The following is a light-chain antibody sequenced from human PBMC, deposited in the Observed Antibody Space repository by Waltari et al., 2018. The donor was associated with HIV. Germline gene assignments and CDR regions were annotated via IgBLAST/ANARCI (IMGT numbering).Light chain of an antibody. Sequence: QSVLTQPPSVSGTPGQRVSISCSGSSSNIGSNYVYWYQQLPETAPKLLIYRNNQRPSGVPDRFSGSKSGTSASLAISGLRSEDEADYYCAAWDDSLSGPWVFGGGTKLTVL. J-gene: IGLJ3*02. CDR3: AAWDDSLSGPWV. V-gene: IGLV1-47*01. CDR1: SSNIGSNY. CDR2: RNN.